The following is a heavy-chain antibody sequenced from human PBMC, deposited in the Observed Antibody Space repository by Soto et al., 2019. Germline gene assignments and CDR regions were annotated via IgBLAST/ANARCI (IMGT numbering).Heavy chain of an antibody. CDR3: AIDIRYGYYFYY. J-gene: IGHJ4*02. D-gene: IGHD5-18*01. Sequence: ASVKVSCKASGYTFTSYGISWVRQAPGQGLERMGWISAYNGNTNYAQKLQGRVTMTTDTSTSTAYMELRSLRSDDTAVYYCAIDIRYGYYFYYWCQGTLVTVS. CDR2: ISAYNGNT. CDR1: GYTFTSYG. V-gene: IGHV1-18*01.